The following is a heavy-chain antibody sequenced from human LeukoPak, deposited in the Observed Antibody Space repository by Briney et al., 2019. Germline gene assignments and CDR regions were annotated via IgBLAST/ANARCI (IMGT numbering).Heavy chain of an antibody. Sequence: SETLSLTCSVSDGSISTYYWSWIRQPPGQGLEWLGFIFYSRSTNYNPSLKSRVTISVDTSKNQFSLKLRSVTAADTAVYYCAREGSDYYDSSGALVYWGQGTLVTVSS. CDR1: DGSISTYY. J-gene: IGHJ4*02. CDR2: IFYSRST. V-gene: IGHV4-59*01. CDR3: AREGSDYYDSSGALVY. D-gene: IGHD3-22*01.